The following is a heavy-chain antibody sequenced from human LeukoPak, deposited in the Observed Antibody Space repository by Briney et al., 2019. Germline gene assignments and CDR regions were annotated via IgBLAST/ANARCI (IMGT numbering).Heavy chain of an antibody. Sequence: ASVKVSCKASGYTFTGYYMHWVRHAPGPGLELMGWINPKRGGTNYAQKFQGRVTMTRDTSISTAYMELSRLRYDETAVYYCAREGGERGATTGFDYWGQGTLVTVSS. CDR1: GYTFTGYY. J-gene: IGHJ4*02. V-gene: IGHV1-2*02. CDR3: AREGGERGATTGFDY. D-gene: IGHD1-26*01. CDR2: INPKRGGT.